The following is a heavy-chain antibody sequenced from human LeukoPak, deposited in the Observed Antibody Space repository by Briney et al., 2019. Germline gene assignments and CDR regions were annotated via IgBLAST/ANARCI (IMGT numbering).Heavy chain of an antibody. Sequence: GGSLRLSCAASGFTFSSYGMHWVRQAPGKGLEWVAVISYDGGNKYYADSVKGRFTISRDNSKNTLYLQMNTLRAEDTAVYYCAKDPDYYGSGSYYSDYWGQGTLVTVSS. J-gene: IGHJ4*02. CDR2: ISYDGGNK. CDR1: GFTFSSYG. CDR3: AKDPDYYGSGSYYSDY. V-gene: IGHV3-30*18. D-gene: IGHD3-10*01.